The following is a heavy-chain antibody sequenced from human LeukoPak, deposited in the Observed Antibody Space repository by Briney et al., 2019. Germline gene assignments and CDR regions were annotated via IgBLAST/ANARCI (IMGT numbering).Heavy chain of an antibody. Sequence: ASVKVSCKASGYDFTSVGITWVRRAPGQGLEWMGWISPYNGNTRYAQKFQGRVAMTTDTSTTTAYMELRGLRFNDTAVYYCAGAGPGGGWYFDYWGQGTLVTVSS. V-gene: IGHV1-18*01. J-gene: IGHJ4*02. CDR3: AGAGPGGGWYFDY. CDR2: ISPYNGNT. CDR1: GYDFTSVG. D-gene: IGHD6-19*01.